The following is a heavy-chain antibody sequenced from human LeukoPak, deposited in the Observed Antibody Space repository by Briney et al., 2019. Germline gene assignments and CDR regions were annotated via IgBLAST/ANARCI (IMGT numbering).Heavy chain of an antibody. D-gene: IGHD1-1*01. V-gene: IGHV3-64*01. CDR3: ATYVEISYGY. J-gene: IGHJ4*02. CDR2: ISSTGGGT. CDR1: GFMLSNYA. Sequence: GGSLRLSRAASGFMLSNYAMHWVRQAPGKGLEYVSAISSTGGGTYYANSVTGRFTISRDNSKNTLYLQMGSLRAEGMAVYYFATYVEISYGYWGQGTLVTVSS.